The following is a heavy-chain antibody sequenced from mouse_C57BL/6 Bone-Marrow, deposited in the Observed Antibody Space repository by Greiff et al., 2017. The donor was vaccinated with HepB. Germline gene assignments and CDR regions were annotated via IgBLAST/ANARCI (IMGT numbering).Heavy chain of an antibody. V-gene: IGHV2-9-1*01. Sequence: VKLMESGPGLVAPSQSLSITCTVSGFSLTSYAISWVRQPPGKGLEWLGVIWTGGGTNYNSALKSRLSISKDNSKSQVFLKMNSLQTDDTARYYCAAHYYGSFYYAMDYWGQGTSVTVSS. D-gene: IGHD1-1*01. CDR1: GFSLTSYA. J-gene: IGHJ4*01. CDR2: IWTGGGT. CDR3: AAHYYGSFYYAMDY.